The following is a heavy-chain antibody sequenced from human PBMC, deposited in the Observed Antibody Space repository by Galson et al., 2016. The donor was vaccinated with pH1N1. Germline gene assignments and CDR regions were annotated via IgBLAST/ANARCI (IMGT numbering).Heavy chain of an antibody. CDR1: GGSISSSSYY. CDR3: ARGVMVREWGGYFDY. D-gene: IGHD3-10*01. CDR2: IYYSGST. Sequence: ETLSLTCTVSGGSISSSSYYWGWIRQPPGKGLEWIGSIYYSGSTFYNPSLKSRVTISVDTSKNQFSLKLSSVTAADTAVYYCARGVMVREWGGYFDYWGQGTLVTVSS. V-gene: IGHV4-39*01. J-gene: IGHJ4*02.